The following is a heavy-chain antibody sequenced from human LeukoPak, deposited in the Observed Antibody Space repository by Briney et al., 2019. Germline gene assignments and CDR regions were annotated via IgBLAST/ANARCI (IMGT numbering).Heavy chain of an antibody. D-gene: IGHD1-26*01. V-gene: IGHV3-21*01. CDR2: ISSSSSYI. CDR1: GFTFSSYS. Sequence: GGSLRLSCAASGFTFSSYSMNWVRQAPGKGLEWVSSISSSSSYIYYEDSVKGRFTISRDNAKNSLYLQMNSLRAEDTAVYYCARDFSSGSYYGDYYFDYWGQGTLVTVSS. CDR3: ARDFSSGSYYGDYYFDY. J-gene: IGHJ4*02.